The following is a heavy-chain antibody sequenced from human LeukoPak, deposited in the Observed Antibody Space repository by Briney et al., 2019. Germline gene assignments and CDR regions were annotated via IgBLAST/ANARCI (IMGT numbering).Heavy chain of an antibody. J-gene: IGHJ5*02. V-gene: IGHV3-53*01. CDR2: IYSGGST. CDR3: ARNNGGREVVGDWFDP. CDR1: GLTVNSNY. D-gene: IGHD1-26*01. Sequence: GGSLRLSCAAPGLTVNSNYMTWVRQAPGKGLEWVSVIYSGGSTYYADSVKGRFTISRDNSKNTLYLQMNSLGAEDTAVYYCARNNGGREVVGDWFDPWGQGTLVTVSS.